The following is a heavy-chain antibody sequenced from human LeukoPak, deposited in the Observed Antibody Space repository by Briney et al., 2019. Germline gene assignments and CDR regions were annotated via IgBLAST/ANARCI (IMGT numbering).Heavy chain of an antibody. CDR1: GFTFSSYA. Sequence: GGSLRLSCAASGFTFSSYAMGWVRQAPGKGLEWVSLIDYGSGGSHDADSVKGRFTISRDNSKNTLYLQMNSLRAEDTAIYYCAKAHSSGWTTRYFDYWGQGALVTVSS. V-gene: IGHV3-23*01. CDR3: AKAHSSGWTTRYFDY. J-gene: IGHJ4*02. D-gene: IGHD6-19*01. CDR2: IDYGSGGS.